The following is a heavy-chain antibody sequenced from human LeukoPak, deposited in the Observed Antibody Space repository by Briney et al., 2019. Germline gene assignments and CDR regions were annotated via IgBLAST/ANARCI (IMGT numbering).Heavy chain of an antibody. CDR2: INKSGST. CDR3: ARGPRTNYDFWSGYYFGLDY. V-gene: IGHV4-34*01. Sequence: SETLSLTCAVYGGSFSGYSWTWIGHPPGKGREWFGEINKSGSTNYNPSLKSRVTISVDTSKNQFSLKLSSVTAADTAVYYCARGPRTNYDFWSGYYFGLDYWGQGTLVTVSS. D-gene: IGHD3-3*01. J-gene: IGHJ4*01. CDR1: GGSFSGYS.